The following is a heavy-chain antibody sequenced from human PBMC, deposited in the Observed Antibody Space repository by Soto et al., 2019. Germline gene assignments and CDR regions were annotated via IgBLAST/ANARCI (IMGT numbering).Heavy chain of an antibody. CDR3: AHGVLLWFGEDNWFDP. CDR2: IYWNDDK. Sequence: SGPTLVKPTQTLTLTCTFSGFSLSTSGVGVGWIRQPPGKALEWLALIYWNDDKRYSPSLKSRLTITKDTSKNQVVLTMTNMDHVDTATYYCAHGVLLWFGEDNWFDPWGQGTLVTVSS. CDR1: GFSLSTSGVG. J-gene: IGHJ5*02. V-gene: IGHV2-5*01. D-gene: IGHD3-10*01.